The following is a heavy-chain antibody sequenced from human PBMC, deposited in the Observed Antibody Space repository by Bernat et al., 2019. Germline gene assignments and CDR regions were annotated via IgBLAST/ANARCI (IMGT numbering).Heavy chain of an antibody. CDR2: SNPNIGNA. J-gene: IGHJ4*02. D-gene: IGHD2-15*01. CDR3: AREMRTAVSRGTGAIDY. V-gene: IGHV1-18*01. CDR1: GYTFTSHI. Sequence: QVQLVQSGGEVKKPGASVKVSCKASGYTFTSHIITWVRQAPGQGPEWLGWSNPNIGNAHYAQSVQGRVTMNTDTSTSTGYMELRSLTPDDTAVYYCAREMRTAVSRGTGAIDYWGQGTLVTVSS.